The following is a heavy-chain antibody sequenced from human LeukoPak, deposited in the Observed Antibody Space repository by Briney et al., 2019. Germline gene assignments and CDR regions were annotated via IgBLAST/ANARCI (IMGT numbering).Heavy chain of an antibody. V-gene: IGHV1-69*01. CDR2: IIPIFGTA. J-gene: IGHJ6*04. Sequence: SVKVSCNASAGTFSSYAISCVRQAPGQGLEWTGGIIPIFGTANYAQTFQGRVTITADESTSTAYMELSSLRSEDTAVYYCMYYYGSGSYYSGMDVWGKGTTVTVSS. CDR3: MYYYGSGSYYSGMDV. D-gene: IGHD3-10*01. CDR1: AGTFSSYA.